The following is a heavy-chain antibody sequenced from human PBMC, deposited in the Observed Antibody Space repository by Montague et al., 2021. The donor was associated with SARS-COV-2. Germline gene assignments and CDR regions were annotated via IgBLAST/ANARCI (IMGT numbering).Heavy chain of an antibody. D-gene: IGHD2-21*02. Sequence: TLSLTCTVSGGSISSGGYYWSWIRQHPGKGLEWIGYIYYSGSTYYNTSLKSRVTISVDTSKNQFSLKLSSVTAADTAVHYCARVHIVVVTAMRYFDLWGRGTLVTVSS. CDR1: GGSISSGGYY. J-gene: IGHJ2*01. CDR3: ARVHIVVVTAMRYFDL. CDR2: IYYSGST. V-gene: IGHV4-31*03.